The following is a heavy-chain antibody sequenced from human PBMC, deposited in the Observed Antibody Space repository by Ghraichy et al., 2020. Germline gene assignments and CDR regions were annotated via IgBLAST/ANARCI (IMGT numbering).Heavy chain of an antibody. Sequence: ETLSLTCTVSGGSISRYYWSWIRQTPGRGLEWIGYMYYSGTTNYNPSLKSRVTISVDTSKNQFSLKLSSVTAADTAVYYCAGGSGKTPGYWGQGTLVTVSS. V-gene: IGHV4-59*08. D-gene: IGHD3-10*01. CDR1: GGSISRYY. J-gene: IGHJ4*02. CDR2: MYYSGTT. CDR3: AGGSGKTPGY.